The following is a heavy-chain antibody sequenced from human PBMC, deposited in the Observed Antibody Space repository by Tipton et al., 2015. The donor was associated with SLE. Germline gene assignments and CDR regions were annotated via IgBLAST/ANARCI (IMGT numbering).Heavy chain of an antibody. J-gene: IGHJ4*02. D-gene: IGHD3-22*01. CDR2: LDYSGST. Sequence: LSCTVSGGSIRSSTYYWGWIRQPPGKGLEWIGSLDYSGSTYYNPSLKSRINISVDTSKNQFSLKLSSVTAADTAVYYCARAVGDTSGYLDYWGLGTLVTVSS. CDR1: GGSIRSSTYY. V-gene: IGHV4-39*07. CDR3: ARAVGDTSGYLDY.